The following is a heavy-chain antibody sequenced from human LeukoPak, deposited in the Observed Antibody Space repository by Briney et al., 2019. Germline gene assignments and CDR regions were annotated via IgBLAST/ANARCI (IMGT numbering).Heavy chain of an antibody. J-gene: IGHJ6*03. D-gene: IGHD5-18*01. CDR2: ISSNGGST. V-gene: IGHV3-64*01. Sequence: GGSLRHSCAASGFTFSSYAMHWVRQAPGKGLEYVSAISSNGGSTYYANSVKGRFTISRDNSKNTLYLQMGSLRAEDMAVYYCARGPGYSYGYSVYYYYMDVWGKGTTVTVSS. CDR3: ARGPGYSYGYSVYYYYMDV. CDR1: GFTFSSYA.